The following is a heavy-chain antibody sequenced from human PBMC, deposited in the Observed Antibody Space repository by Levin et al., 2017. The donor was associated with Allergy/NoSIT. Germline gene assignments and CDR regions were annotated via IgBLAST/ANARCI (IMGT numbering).Heavy chain of an antibody. CDR3: ARGGGSSWYPPPDY. CDR2: ISYDGSNK. Sequence: GGSLRLSCAASGFTFSSYAMHWVRQAPGKGLEWVAVISYDGSNKYYADSVKGRFTISRDNSKNTLYLQMNSLRAEDTAVYYCARGGGSSWYPPPDYWGQGTLVTVSS. J-gene: IGHJ4*02. D-gene: IGHD6-13*01. V-gene: IGHV3-30*04. CDR1: GFTFSSYA.